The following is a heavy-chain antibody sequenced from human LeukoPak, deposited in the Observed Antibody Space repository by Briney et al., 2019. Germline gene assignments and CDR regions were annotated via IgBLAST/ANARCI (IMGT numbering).Heavy chain of an antibody. Sequence: GESLRLSCAASGIRFSDYWMNWVRPAPGKGLEWVANIKGDGSDKYYVDSVKGRFTISRDNTKNSLYLQMNSLRVEDTAVYYCASNNGIFPYWGRGTLVTVSS. V-gene: IGHV3-7*01. CDR2: IKGDGSDK. D-gene: IGHD3-3*02. J-gene: IGHJ4*02. CDR1: GIRFSDYW. CDR3: ASNNGIFPY.